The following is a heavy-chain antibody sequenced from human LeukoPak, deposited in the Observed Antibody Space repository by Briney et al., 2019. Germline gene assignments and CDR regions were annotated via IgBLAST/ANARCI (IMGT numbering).Heavy chain of an antibody. CDR2: IYSGGDT. V-gene: IGHV3-53*04. J-gene: IGHJ2*01. D-gene: IGHD3-10*01. CDR3: VRDKLGPNWYFDL. CDR1: GFSVSSNY. Sequence: GGSLRLSCAASGFSVSSNYMNWVCQAPGKGLEWVSVIYSGGDTYYADSVTGRFTISRLISKNTLYLQMDSLRLEDTAMYYCVRDKLGPNWYFDLWGRGTLVTVSS.